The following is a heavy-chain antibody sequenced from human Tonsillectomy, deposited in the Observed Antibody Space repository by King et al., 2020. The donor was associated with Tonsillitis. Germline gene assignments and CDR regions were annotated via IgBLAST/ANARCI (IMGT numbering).Heavy chain of an antibody. CDR1: GFSFSSYT. CDR3: ARGGRVDAMDV. V-gene: IGHV3-21*06. CDR2: ITGSGTYI. Sequence: VQLVESGGGLVKPGGSLRVSCAASGFSFSSYTINWVRQAPGKGLEWVSSITGSGTYIYYADSMKGRFTISSDYAKNSLDLQMNSLRAEDTAVYYCARGGRVDAMDVWGQGTTVTVSS. J-gene: IGHJ6*02. D-gene: IGHD2-15*01.